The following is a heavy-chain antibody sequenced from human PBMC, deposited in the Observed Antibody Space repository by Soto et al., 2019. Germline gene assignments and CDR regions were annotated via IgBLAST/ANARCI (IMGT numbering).Heavy chain of an antibody. Sequence: QVQLQESGPGLVKPSETLSLTCTVSGGSISSYYWSWIRQPPGKGLEWIGYIYYSGSTNYNPSLKSRVTKSVDTSKNQFSLKLSSVTAADTAVYYCASTGPRAGIAAAGPGYGMDVWGQGTTVTVSS. CDR1: GGSISSYY. CDR2: IYYSGST. J-gene: IGHJ6*02. V-gene: IGHV4-59*08. D-gene: IGHD6-13*01. CDR3: ASTGPRAGIAAAGPGYGMDV.